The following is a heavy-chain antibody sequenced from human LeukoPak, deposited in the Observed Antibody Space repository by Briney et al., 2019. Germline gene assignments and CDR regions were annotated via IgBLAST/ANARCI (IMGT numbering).Heavy chain of an antibody. CDR3: ARGGTYYDILTGYPRDY. Sequence: GGSLRLSCAAPGFTFSSYAMHWVRQAPGKGLEWAAVISYDGSNKYYADSVKGRFTISRDNSKNTLYLQMNSLRAEDTAVYYCARGGTYYDILTGYPRDYWGQGTLVTVSS. V-gene: IGHV3-30-3*01. CDR1: GFTFSSYA. D-gene: IGHD3-9*01. J-gene: IGHJ4*02. CDR2: ISYDGSNK.